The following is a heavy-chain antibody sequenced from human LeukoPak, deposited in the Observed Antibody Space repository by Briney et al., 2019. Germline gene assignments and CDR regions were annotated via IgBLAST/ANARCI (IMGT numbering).Heavy chain of an antibody. V-gene: IGHV3-21*01. CDR3: ARDRWYYYGSGTPYFDY. CDR1: GFTFSSYS. D-gene: IGHD3-10*01. CDR2: ISSSSSYI. J-gene: IGHJ4*02. Sequence: GGSLRLFCAASGFTFSSYSMNWVRQAPGKGLEWVSSISSSSSYIYYADSVKGRFTISRDNAKNSLYLQMNSLRAEDTAVYYCARDRWYYYGSGTPYFDYWGQGTLVTVSS.